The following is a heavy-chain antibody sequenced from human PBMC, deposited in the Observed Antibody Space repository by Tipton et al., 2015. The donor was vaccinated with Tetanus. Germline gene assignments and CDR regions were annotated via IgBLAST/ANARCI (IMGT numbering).Heavy chain of an antibody. D-gene: IGHD3-10*01. J-gene: IGHJ4*02. CDR2: SYSTGST. Sequence: GLVKPSETLSLTCGVSGGSISGYFWSWIRQPPGKGLEWIGYSYSTGSTNYNPSLRSRLTISVDTSKNQFSLKLSSVTAADTAVYYCARGPMVRGVTRFDYWGQGTLVTVSS. CDR1: GGSISGYF. V-gene: IGHV4-59*12. CDR3: ARGPMVRGVTRFDY.